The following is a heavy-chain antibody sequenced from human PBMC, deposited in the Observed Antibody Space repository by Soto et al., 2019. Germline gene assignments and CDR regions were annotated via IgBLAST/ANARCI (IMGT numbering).Heavy chain of an antibody. Sequence: ASVKVSCKASGYTFTSYDINWVRQATGQGLEWMGWMNPNSGNTGYAQKFQGRVTMTRNTSISTAYMELSSLRSEDTAVYYCARGRYYDSWSGYYKRQTDAFDIWGQGTMVTVSS. J-gene: IGHJ3*02. D-gene: IGHD3-3*01. CDR2: MNPNSGNT. CDR1: GYTFTSYD. CDR3: ARGRYYDSWSGYYKRQTDAFDI. V-gene: IGHV1-8*01.